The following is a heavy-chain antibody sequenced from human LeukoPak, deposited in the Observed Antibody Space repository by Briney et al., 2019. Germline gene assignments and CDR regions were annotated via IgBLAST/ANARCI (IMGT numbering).Heavy chain of an antibody. D-gene: IGHD3-16*02. J-gene: IGHJ4*02. V-gene: IGHV4-39*01. CDR1: GGSISSSSYY. CDR2: IYYSGST. CDR3: ARGRGDYVWGSYRHTHTH. Sequence: SETLSLTCTVSGGSISSSSYYWGWIRQPPGKGLEWIGSIYYSGSTYYNPSLKSRVTISVDTSKNQFSLKLSSVTAADTAVYYCARGRGDYVWGSYRHTHTHWGQGTLVTVSS.